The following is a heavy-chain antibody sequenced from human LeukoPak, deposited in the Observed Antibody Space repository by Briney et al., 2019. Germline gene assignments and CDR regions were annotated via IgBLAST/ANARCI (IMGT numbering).Heavy chain of an antibody. CDR2: ISSRGGTI. CDR3: ARLISENAFDI. Sequence: GGSLRLSCSASGFTFSSYEMNWVRQAPGKGLEWVSSISSRGGTIYYADSVKGRFAISRDNAKNSLYLQMNSLRVEDTAVYYCARLISENAFDIWGQGTMVTVSS. CDR1: GFTFSSYE. J-gene: IGHJ3*02. V-gene: IGHV3-48*03. D-gene: IGHD3/OR15-3a*01.